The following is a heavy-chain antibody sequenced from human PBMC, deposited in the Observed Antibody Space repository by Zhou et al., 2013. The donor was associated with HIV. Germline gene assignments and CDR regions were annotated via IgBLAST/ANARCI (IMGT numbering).Heavy chain of an antibody. V-gene: IGHV1-69*04. J-gene: IGHJ6*03. CDR3: ARGRMTTVTPYYMDV. Sequence: QVQLVQSGAEVKKPGSSVKVSCKASGGTFSSYAISWVRQAPGQGLEWMGRIIPILGIANYAQKFQGRVTITADKSTSTAYMELSSLRSEDTAVYYCARGRMTTVTPYYMDVWGQRGPRSPSP. CDR2: IIPILGIA. CDR1: GGTFSSYA. D-gene: IGHD4-17*01.